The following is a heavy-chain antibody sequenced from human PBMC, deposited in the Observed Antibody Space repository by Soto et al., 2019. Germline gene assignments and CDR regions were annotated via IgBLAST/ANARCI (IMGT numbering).Heavy chain of an antibody. J-gene: IGHJ6*02. CDR2: ISGSGGST. V-gene: IGHV3-23*01. CDR3: ANGGREEHSSSCYETYYYYGMDV. CDR1: GFTFSSYA. Sequence: GGSLRLSCAASGFTFSSYAMSWVRQAPGKGLEWVSDISGSGGSTYYADSVKGRFTISRDNSKNTLYLQMNSVRAEDTAVYYCANGGREEHSSSCYETYYYYGMDVWGQGTTVTVSS. D-gene: IGHD6-13*01.